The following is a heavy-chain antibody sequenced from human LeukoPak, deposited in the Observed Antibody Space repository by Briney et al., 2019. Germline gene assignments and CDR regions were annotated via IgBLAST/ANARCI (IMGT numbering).Heavy chain of an antibody. CDR1: GFTVSSNY. CDR2: INYDGSEK. Sequence: GGSLRLSCAASGFTVSSNYMNWVRQAPGKGLEWLANINYDGSEKYHVDSVKGRFTISRDNAKNSLYLQMNSLRVEDTAVYYCGKSEVTIPDSHWGQGTPVTVSS. D-gene: IGHD2-21*02. J-gene: IGHJ4*02. CDR3: GKSEVTIPDSH. V-gene: IGHV3-7*01.